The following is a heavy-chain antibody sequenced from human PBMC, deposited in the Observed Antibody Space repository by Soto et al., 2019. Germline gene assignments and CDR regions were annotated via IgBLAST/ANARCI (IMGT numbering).Heavy chain of an antibody. CDR2: IYYNGDT. V-gene: IGHV4-39*01. Sequence: PSETLSRTCSVAGGSSSSSSYNWAWIRQPPGEGLEWIWTIYYNGDTDYKPSLKSRATISVDASDFQFSLKLSSVTAAYTSIYYCARVSGNAVDIWGHGTLVTVSS. J-gene: IGHJ3*02. CDR1: GGSSSSSSYN. CDR3: ARVSGNAVDI.